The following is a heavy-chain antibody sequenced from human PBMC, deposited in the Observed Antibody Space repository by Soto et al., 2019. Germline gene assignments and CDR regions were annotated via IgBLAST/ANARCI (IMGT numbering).Heavy chain of an antibody. D-gene: IGHD3-10*01. CDR2: IIPIFGTA. J-gene: IGHJ6*02. CDR3: ARVTAGKGSLGYYYYGMDV. Sequence: SVKVSCKASGGTFSSYAISWVRQAPAQGLEWMGGIIPIFGTANYAQKFQGRVTITADESTSTAYMELSSLRSEDTAVYYCARVTAGKGSLGYYYYGMDVWGQGTTVTVSS. CDR1: GGTFSSYA. V-gene: IGHV1-69*13.